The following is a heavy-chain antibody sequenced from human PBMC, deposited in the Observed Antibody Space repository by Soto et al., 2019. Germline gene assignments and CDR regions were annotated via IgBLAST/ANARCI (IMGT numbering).Heavy chain of an antibody. CDR1: GFTFSNYG. J-gene: IGHJ4*02. Sequence: LRLSCAASGFTFSNYGMHWVRQAPGKGLEWVAVIWYDGSNKYHADSVKGRFTISRDDSKNTVYLQMNSLRAEDTAVYYCARDHSGYYFDYWGQGTLVTVSS. D-gene: IGHD5-12*01. CDR3: ARDHSGYYFDY. V-gene: IGHV3-33*01. CDR2: IWYDGSNK.